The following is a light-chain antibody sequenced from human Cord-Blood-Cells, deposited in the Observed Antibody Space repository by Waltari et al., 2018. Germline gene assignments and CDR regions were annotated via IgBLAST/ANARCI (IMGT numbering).Light chain of an antibody. CDR3: CSYAGSSPLSV. V-gene: IGLV2-23*01. Sequence: QSALTQPASVSWSPGKSITIPCTGTSSDVATSNHFSWSQHLPGKAPKLMIYEGSKRPSWFSNRFSGSKSGNTVSLTISGRQAEDEADYYCCSYAGSSPLSVFGTGTKVTVL. J-gene: IGLJ1*01. CDR1: SSDVATSNH. CDR2: EGS.